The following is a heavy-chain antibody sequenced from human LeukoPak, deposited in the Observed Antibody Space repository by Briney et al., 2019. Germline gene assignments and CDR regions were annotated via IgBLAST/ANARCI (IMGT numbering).Heavy chain of an antibody. Sequence: PGGSLRLSCAASGFTFSSYEMNWVRQAPGKGLEWVSYISGSGSTIYYADSVKGRFTISRDNAKNSLYLQMNSLRAEDTAVYYCTRDHHRRHYDSQARNTYIWGQGTMVTVSS. CDR2: ISGSGSTI. J-gene: IGHJ3*02. CDR1: GFTFSSYE. CDR3: TRDHHRRHYDSQARNTYI. D-gene: IGHD3-22*01. V-gene: IGHV3-48*03.